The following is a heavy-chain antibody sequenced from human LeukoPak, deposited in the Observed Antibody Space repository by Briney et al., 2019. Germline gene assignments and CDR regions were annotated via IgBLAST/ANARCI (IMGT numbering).Heavy chain of an antibody. CDR2: ISYDGSNK. V-gene: IGHV3-30*18. Sequence: GGSLRLSCAASGFTFSSYGMHWVRQAPGKGLEWVAVISYDGSNKYYADSVKGRFTISRDNSKNTLYLQMNSLRAENTAVYYCAKDFRSLWSLYYFDYWGQGTLVTVSS. CDR3: AKDFRSLWSLYYFDY. J-gene: IGHJ4*02. CDR1: GFTFSSYG. D-gene: IGHD2-8*02.